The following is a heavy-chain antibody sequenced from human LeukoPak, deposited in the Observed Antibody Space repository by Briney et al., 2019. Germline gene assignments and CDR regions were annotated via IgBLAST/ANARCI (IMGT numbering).Heavy chain of an antibody. J-gene: IGHJ6*03. Sequence: SETLSLTCAVSGYSISSDYYWGWIRPPPGKGLEWIGSIYHSGNTYYNPSLKSRVTISVDTSKNQFSLKLSSVTAADTAVYYCARLPYCSSTRCYDYYYYMDVWGKGTTVTVSS. CDR3: ARLPYCSSTRCYDYYYYMDV. CDR2: IYHSGNT. V-gene: IGHV4-38-2*01. CDR1: GYSISSDYY. D-gene: IGHD2-2*01.